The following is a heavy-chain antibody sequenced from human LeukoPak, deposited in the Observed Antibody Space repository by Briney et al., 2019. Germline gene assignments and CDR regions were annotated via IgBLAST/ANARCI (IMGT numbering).Heavy chain of an antibody. D-gene: IGHD5-12*01. J-gene: IGHJ6*02. CDR3: AKDIGSGDYYYSGMDV. CDR2: ISWKSGTI. V-gene: IGHV3-9*01. CDR1: GFTFHDYA. Sequence: PGGSLRLSCAASGFTFHDYAMHWVRQGPGKGLEWVSGISWKSGTIGYADSVKGRFTISRDNAKNSLYLQMNSLRAEDTALYYCAKDIGSGDYYYSGMDVWGQGTTVTVSS.